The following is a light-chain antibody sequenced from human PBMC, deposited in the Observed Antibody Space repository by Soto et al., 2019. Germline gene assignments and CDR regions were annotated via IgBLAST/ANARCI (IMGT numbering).Light chain of an antibody. CDR3: QTWGTGIHYV. CDR2: LNSDGSH. J-gene: IGLJ1*01. CDR1: SGHSSYA. V-gene: IGLV4-69*01. Sequence: QPVLTQSPSASASLGASVKLTCTLSSGHSSYAIAWHQQQPEKGPRYLMKLNSDGSHSKGDGIPDRFSGSSSGAERYLTLSSLLSEDEADYYCQTWGTGIHYVFGTGTKVT.